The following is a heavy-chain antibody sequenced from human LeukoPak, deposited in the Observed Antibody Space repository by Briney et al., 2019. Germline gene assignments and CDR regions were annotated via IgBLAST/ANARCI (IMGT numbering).Heavy chain of an antibody. J-gene: IGHJ5*02. D-gene: IGHD1-1*01. V-gene: IGHV3-7*01. CDR2: IKQDGSQK. CDR1: GFSFSSNW. CDR3: ARLGLEVGGPNWFDP. Sequence: GGSLRLSCAAPGFSFSSNWMGWVRQAPGKGLEWVAHIKQDGSQKYYLDSVKGRFTISRDNAKNSLYLQMNSLRVEDTAVYYCARLGLEVGGPNWFDPWGQGTLVTVSS.